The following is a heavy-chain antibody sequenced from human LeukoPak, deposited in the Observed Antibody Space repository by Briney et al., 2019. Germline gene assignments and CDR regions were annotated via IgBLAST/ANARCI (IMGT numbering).Heavy chain of an antibody. CDR1: GFTFSSYA. V-gene: IGHV3-30*04. CDR3: AREVRVVGATHPFDY. D-gene: IGHD1-26*01. CDR2: ISYDGSNK. Sequence: PGRSLRLSCAASGFTFSSYAMHWVRQAPGKGLEWVAVISYDGSNKYYADSVKGRFTISRDNSKNTLYLQMNSLRAEDTAVYYCAREVRVVGATHPFDYWGQGTLATVSS. J-gene: IGHJ4*02.